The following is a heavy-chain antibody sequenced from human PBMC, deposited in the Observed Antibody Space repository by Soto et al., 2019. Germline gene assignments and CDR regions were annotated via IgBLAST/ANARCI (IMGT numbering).Heavy chain of an antibody. CDR2: SGNT. D-gene: IGHD3-3*01. Sequence: QVQLVQSGAEVMKPGASVTVSCKASGYTFSRHGISWVRQAPGQGLEWMAWSGNTNYAQKFQGRLTLTTNPSTRTAYMELRSLRSDDTAVYYCARGADDFSSGYYYEYWGQGTLVTVSS. V-gene: IGHV1-18*04. CDR1: GYTFSRHG. CDR3: ARGADDFSSGYYYEY. J-gene: IGHJ4*02.